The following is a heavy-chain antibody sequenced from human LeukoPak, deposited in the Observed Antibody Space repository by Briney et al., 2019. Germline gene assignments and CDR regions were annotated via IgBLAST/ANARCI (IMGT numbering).Heavy chain of an antibody. D-gene: IGHD2-2*02. Sequence: GGSLSLSCAASGFKFDDYGMSWVRQVPGKGLEWVSGINWNGGSRGYADSVKGRFTISRDNAKNSVYLQMNSLRSEDTAFYHCARDRCSSTSCYNTPRFDPWGQGTLVTVSS. J-gene: IGHJ5*02. V-gene: IGHV3-20*01. CDR2: INWNGGSR. CDR1: GFKFDDYG. CDR3: ARDRCSSTSCYNTPRFDP.